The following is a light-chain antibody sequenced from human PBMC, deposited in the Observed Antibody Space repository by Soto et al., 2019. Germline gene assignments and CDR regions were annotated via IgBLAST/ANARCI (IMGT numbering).Light chain of an antibody. CDR1: RGIGNY. J-gene: IGKJ4*01. CDR3: QQLNTFPVT. Sequence: DIQMTQSPSSLSASVGDRVTITCRASRGIGNYLAWYQPKPGKAPKXLIWDASSLQRGVPSRFSGSGSGTDLTISITSLQPEDFETDYCQQLNTFPVTFGGGTKVDIK. CDR2: DAS. V-gene: IGKV1-16*01.